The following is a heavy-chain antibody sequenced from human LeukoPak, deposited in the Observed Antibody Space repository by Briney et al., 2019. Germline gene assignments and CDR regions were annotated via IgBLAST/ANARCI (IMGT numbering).Heavy chain of an antibody. D-gene: IGHD6-25*01. CDR2: IRYDGSNK. V-gene: IGHV3-30*02. CDR3: ARDNSRRIAAYYFDY. Sequence: GGSLRLSCAASGFTFSSYGMHWVRQAPGKGLEWVAFIRYDGSNKYYADSVKGRFTISRDNSKNTLYLQMNSLRAEDTAVYYCARDNSRRIAAYYFDYWGQGTLVTVSS. CDR1: GFTFSSYG. J-gene: IGHJ4*02.